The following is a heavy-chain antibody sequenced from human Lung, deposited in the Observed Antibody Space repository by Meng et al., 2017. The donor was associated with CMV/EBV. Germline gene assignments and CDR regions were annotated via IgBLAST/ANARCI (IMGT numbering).Heavy chain of an antibody. CDR2: IYHSGST. Sequence: QGQWQETGPGLVTRSGTQSLTCAVSGGCLSSRNRWSSVCQPPGKGLEWIGEIYHSGSTNYNPSLKSGVTISVDASKNQFSLRLSSVTAADTAVYYCARVGAYCGGDCYHPRWGQGTLVTVSS. V-gene: IGHV4-4*02. J-gene: IGHJ4*02. CDR3: ARVGAYCGGDCYHPR. CDR1: GGCLSSRNR. D-gene: IGHD2-21*02.